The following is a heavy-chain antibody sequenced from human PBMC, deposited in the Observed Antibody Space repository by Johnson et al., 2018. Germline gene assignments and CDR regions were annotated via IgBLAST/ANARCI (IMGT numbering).Heavy chain of an antibody. D-gene: IGHD6-19*01. V-gene: IGHV3-30*18. Sequence: QVQLVESGGGVVQPGRSLRLSCAASGFTFSSYGMHWVRQAPGKGLEWVAVIWYDGSNKYYADSVKGLFPIARDNSKNTLYLQMNSLRAEDTAGYYSAKEWPYSSGWYDFPDAFDIWGQGTMVTVSS. CDR1: GFTFSSYG. CDR2: IWYDGSNK. J-gene: IGHJ3*02. CDR3: AKEWPYSSGWYDFPDAFDI.